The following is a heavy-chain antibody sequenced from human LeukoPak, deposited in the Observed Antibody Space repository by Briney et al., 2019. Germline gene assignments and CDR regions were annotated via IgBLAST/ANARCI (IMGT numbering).Heavy chain of an antibody. CDR2: ISSTSSYI. V-gene: IGHV3-21*01. CDR3: ARVGDRGLRYGWFDP. D-gene: IGHD4-17*01. CDR1: GFTFSNSD. Sequence: GGSLRLSCAVSGFTFSNSDMNWVRQAPGKGLEWVSSISSTSSYIYYADSVKGRFTISRDNAKNSLYLQMNSLRAEDTAVYYCARVGDRGLRYGWFDPWGQGTLVTVSS. J-gene: IGHJ5*02.